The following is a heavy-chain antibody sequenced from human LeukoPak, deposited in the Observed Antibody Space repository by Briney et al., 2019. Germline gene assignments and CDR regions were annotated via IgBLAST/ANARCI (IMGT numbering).Heavy chain of an antibody. D-gene: IGHD2-21*01. CDR1: GFTFHSYA. V-gene: IGHV3-30-3*01. CDR2: ISYDGSNK. Sequence: GGSLRLSCAVSGFTFHSYAMHWVPKAPGKGLEWVADISYDGSNKYYADSVKGRFTISRDNSKNTLYLQMNSLRAEDTAVYYCARDGGEPDSFDYWGQGTLVTVSS. CDR3: ARDGGEPDSFDY. J-gene: IGHJ4*02.